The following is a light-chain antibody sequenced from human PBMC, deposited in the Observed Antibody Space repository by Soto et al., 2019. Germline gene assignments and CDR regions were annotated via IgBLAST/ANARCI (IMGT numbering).Light chain of an antibody. J-gene: IGKJ2*01. CDR2: GAS. Sequence: EVVMTQSPATLSVSPGDRATLSCRASQSVSSDLAWHQQKPGQAPRLLIYGASTRATGIPARFNGSGPGTEFTLTISSLQSEDFAVYYCQHYNNWPFTFGQGTNLETK. CDR1: QSVSSD. CDR3: QHYNNWPFT. V-gene: IGKV3-15*01.